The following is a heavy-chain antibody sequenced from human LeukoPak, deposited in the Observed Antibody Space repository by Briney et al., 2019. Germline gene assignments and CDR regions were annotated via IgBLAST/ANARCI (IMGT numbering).Heavy chain of an antibody. J-gene: IGHJ4*02. CDR1: GFTFSTYV. CDR3: VEGTGY. CDR2: ISSNGDNT. D-gene: IGHD1-1*01. Sequence: GGSLRLSCSVSGFTFSTYVMHWVRQAPGKGLEYVSAISSNGDNTYYADSVKGRFTISRDNSKNTLYLQMSSLRADDSAVYYCVEGTGYWGRGPLATASS. V-gene: IGHV3-64D*06.